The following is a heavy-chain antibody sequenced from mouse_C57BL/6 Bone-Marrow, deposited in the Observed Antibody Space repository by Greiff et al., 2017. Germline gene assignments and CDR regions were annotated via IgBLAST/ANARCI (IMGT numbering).Heavy chain of an antibody. J-gene: IGHJ2*01. V-gene: IGHV14-2*01. D-gene: IGHD1-1*01. CDR1: GFNIKDYY. Sequence: VQLQQSGAELVKPGASVKLSCTASGFNIKDYYIHWVKQRTEQGLEWIGRIDPEDGETKYAPKFKDKATIAADTSSTTAYLQLSRLKSQDTAVYYCTRSLIYCGTDYWGQGTTLTVSS. CDR3: TRSLIYCGTDY. CDR2: IDPEDGET.